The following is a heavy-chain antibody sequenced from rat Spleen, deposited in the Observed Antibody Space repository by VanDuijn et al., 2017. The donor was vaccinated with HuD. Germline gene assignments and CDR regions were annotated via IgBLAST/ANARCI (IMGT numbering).Heavy chain of an antibody. V-gene: IGHV3-1*01. CDR3: ASLTRGWFAY. J-gene: IGHJ3*01. CDR2: ITYSGTT. CDR1: GYSITSNY. Sequence: EVQLQESGPGLVKPSQSLSLTCSVTGYSITSNYWGWIRKFPGNKMEWMGFITYSGTTNYNPSLKSRISITRDTSKNQFFLQVNSVTTEDTATYYCASLTRGWFAYWGQGTLVTVSS.